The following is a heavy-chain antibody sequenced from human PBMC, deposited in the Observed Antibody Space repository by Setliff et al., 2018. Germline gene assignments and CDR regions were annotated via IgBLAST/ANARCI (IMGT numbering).Heavy chain of an antibody. CDR2: ISAYNGNT. J-gene: IGHJ5*02. V-gene: IGHV1-18*03. D-gene: IGHD3-3*01. CDR3: ARVRSPALLAITNNWFDP. Sequence: GASVKVSCKASGYTCTSYGISWVRQAPGQGLEWMGWISAYNGNTNYAQNLQGRATMTTDTSTSTAYMELRSLTSDDMAVYYCARVRSPALLAITNNWFDPWGQGALVTVSS. CDR1: GYTCTSYG.